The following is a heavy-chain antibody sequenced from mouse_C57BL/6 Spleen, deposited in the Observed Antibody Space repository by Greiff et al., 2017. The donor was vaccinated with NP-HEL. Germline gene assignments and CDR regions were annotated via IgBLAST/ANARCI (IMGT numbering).Heavy chain of an antibody. CDR2: IDPSDSYT. CDR1: GYTFTSYW. CDR3: APNGLLITTGYYFDY. V-gene: IGHV1-50*01. D-gene: IGHD1-1*01. J-gene: IGHJ2*01. Sequence: QVHVKQPGAELVKPGASVKLSCKASGYTFTSYWMQWVKQRPGQGLEWIGEIDPSDSYTNYNQKFKGKATLTVDTSSSTAYMQLSSLTSEDSAVYYCAPNGLLITTGYYFDYGGKGTTLTVSS.